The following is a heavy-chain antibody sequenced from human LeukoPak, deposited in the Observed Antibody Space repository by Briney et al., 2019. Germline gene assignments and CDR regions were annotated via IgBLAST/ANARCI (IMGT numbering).Heavy chain of an antibody. D-gene: IGHD5-12*01. V-gene: IGHV3-23*01. Sequence: GGSLRLSCVASGFTFSSYGMTWVRQAPGKGPEWVSVISSSAGSTYYADSVKGRFTISRDNSKNTLYLQMNSLRAEDTAVYYCARDRSGYDYVSYYYGMDVWGQGTTVTVSS. CDR1: GFTFSSYG. CDR2: ISSSAGST. J-gene: IGHJ6*02. CDR3: ARDRSGYDYVSYYYGMDV.